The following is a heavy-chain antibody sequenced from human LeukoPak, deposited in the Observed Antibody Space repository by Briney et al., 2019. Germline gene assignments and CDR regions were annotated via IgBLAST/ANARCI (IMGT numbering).Heavy chain of an antibody. D-gene: IGHD3-10*01. CDR2: ISSSSSFI. J-gene: IGHJ4*02. CDR1: GFTFSTYS. V-gene: IGHV3-21*06. Sequence: GESLRLSCAASGFTFSTYSMNWVRQAPGKGLEWVSSISSSSSFIYYADSVKGRFTISRDNAKNSVYLQVNSLRAEDTAVYYCARDMTMVRGIIDYWGQGTLVTVSS. CDR3: ARDMTMVRGIIDY.